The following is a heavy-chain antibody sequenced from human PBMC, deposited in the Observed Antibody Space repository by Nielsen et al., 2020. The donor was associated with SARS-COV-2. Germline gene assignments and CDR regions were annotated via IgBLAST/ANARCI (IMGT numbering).Heavy chain of an antibody. CDR3: ARGPPAISLFDY. V-gene: IGHV5-51*01. CDR1: GYSFTSYW. J-gene: IGHJ4*02. Sequence: GESLKISCKGSGYSFTSYWIGWVRQMPGKGLEWMGIIYPGDSDTRYSPSFQGQVTISADKSISTAFLQWSSLKASDTAVFYCARGPPAISLFDYWGQVTLVTVSS. CDR2: IYPGDSDT.